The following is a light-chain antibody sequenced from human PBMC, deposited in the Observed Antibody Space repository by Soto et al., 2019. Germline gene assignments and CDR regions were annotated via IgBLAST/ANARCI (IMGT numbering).Light chain of an antibody. V-gene: IGKV1-6*01. CDR1: QSISNN. Sequence: ISLPQYPPSLSASVVDGVTLTWRASQSISNNLDWYQQKPGQPPKLLIYAASTRPTGIPSRFSGSGSDTDFTLAISSLQPEDSATYYCLQDINCPLTFGQGTKVDIK. J-gene: IGKJ1*01. CDR2: AAS. CDR3: LQDINCPLT.